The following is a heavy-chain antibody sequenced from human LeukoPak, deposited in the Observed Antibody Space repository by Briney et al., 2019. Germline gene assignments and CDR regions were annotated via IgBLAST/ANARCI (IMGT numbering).Heavy chain of an antibody. D-gene: IGHD5-18*01. J-gene: IGHJ6*03. CDR1: GFTFSSYS. CDR3: ARESYSYPYYYYYYMDV. CDR2: ISSSSSYI. V-gene: IGHV3-21*01. Sequence: GGSLRLSCAASGFTFSSYSMNWVRRAPGKGPEWVSSISSSSSYIYYADSVKGRFTISKDNAKNSLYLQMNSLRAEDTAVYYCARESYSYPYYYYYYMDVWGKGTTVTVSS.